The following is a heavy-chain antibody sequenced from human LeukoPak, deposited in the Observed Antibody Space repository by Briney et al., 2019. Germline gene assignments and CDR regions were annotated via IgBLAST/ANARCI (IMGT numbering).Heavy chain of an antibody. CDR3: ARGSQWLVQYYFDY. D-gene: IGHD6-19*01. Sequence: SETLSLTCAVYGGSFSGYYWSWIRQPPGKGLEWIGEINHSGSTNYNPSLKSRVTISVDTSKNQFSLKLSSVTAADTAVYYCARGSQWLVQYYFDYWGQGTLVTVSS. V-gene: IGHV4-34*01. J-gene: IGHJ4*02. CDR2: INHSGST. CDR1: GGSFSGYY.